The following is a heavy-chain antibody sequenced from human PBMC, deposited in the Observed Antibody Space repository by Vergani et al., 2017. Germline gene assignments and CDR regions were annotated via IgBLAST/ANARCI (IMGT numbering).Heavy chain of an antibody. CDR3: ARDXGDYDFWSGYYSRNWFDP. J-gene: IGHJ5*02. Sequence: QVQLQESGPGLVKPSETLSLTCTVSGYSISSGYYWGWIRQPPGKGLEWIGSIYHSGSTYYNPSLKSRVTISVDTSKNQFSLKLSSVTAADTAVYYCARDXGDYDFWSGYYSRNWFDPWGQGTLVTVSS. D-gene: IGHD3-3*01. CDR2: IYHSGST. V-gene: IGHV4-38-2*02. CDR1: GYSISSGYY.